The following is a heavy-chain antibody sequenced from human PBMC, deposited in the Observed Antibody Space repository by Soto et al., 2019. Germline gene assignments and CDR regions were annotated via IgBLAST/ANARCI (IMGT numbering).Heavy chain of an antibody. Sequence: QPGGSLRLSCAASGFTFSSYAMHWVRQAPGKGLEWVAVISYDGSNKYYADSVKGRFTISRDNSKNTLYLQMNSLRAEDTAVYYCARDPIGSGWYGSVDIWGQGTMVTVSS. CDR3: ARDPIGSGWYGSVDI. CDR1: GFTFSSYA. D-gene: IGHD6-19*01. CDR2: ISYDGSNK. J-gene: IGHJ3*02. V-gene: IGHV3-30-3*01.